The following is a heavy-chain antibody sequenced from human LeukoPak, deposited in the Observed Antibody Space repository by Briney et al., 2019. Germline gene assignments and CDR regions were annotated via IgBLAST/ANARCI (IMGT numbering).Heavy chain of an antibody. CDR1: GGSISSGSRY. J-gene: IGHJ5*02. V-gene: IGHV4-61*02. D-gene: IGHD3/OR15-3a*01. CDR2: IYTTGDT. Sequence: SETLSLTCTVSGGSISSGSRYWSWIRQPARKGLGWIGRIYTTGDTNYNPSLKSRVTISVDTSKNQFSLKLSSVTAADTAVYYCARWTGGHGWFDPWGQGTLVTVSS. CDR3: ARWTGGHGWFDP.